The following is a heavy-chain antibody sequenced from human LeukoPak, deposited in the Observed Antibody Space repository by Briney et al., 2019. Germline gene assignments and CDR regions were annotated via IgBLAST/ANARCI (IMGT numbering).Heavy chain of an antibody. D-gene: IGHD2/OR15-2a*01. CDR2: ISNIGSTT. Sequence: GGSLRLSCTASGVTLSNYYMSWIRQAPGKGLECISYISNIGSTTFYADSVKGRFTISRDNGKNSLYLQMNSLTAEDTAVYYCASDISNKGFEYWGQGTLVTVSS. CDR3: ASDISNKGFEY. V-gene: IGHV3-11*04. J-gene: IGHJ4*02. CDR1: GVTLSNYY.